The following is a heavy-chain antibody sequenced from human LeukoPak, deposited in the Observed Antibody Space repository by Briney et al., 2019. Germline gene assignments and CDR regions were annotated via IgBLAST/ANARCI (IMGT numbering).Heavy chain of an antibody. CDR2: IYYSWST. CDR1: GGSISSYY. CDR3: ARHVPLPRYYFDY. J-gene: IGHJ4*02. V-gene: IGHV4-59*08. Sequence: SETLSLTCTVSGGSISSYYWSWIRQPPAKGLDWVGYIYYSWSTNYNPSLKSRVTISVDTSKNQFSLKLSSVTAADTAVYYCARHVPLPRYYFDYWGQGTLVTVSS.